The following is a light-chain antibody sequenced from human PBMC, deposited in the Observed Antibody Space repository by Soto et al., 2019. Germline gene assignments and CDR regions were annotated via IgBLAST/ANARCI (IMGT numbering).Light chain of an antibody. CDR1: SSDFGGYNY. CDR2: DVN. J-gene: IGLJ1*01. Sequence: QSVLTQPRSVSGSPGQSVTICCTGTSSDFGGYNYVSWYQQHPGKAPKLMIYDVNKRPSGVPDRFSGSKSGNTASLTISGLQAEDEADYYCCSYAGTHTFPYVLGTGTKLTVL. V-gene: IGLV2-11*01. CDR3: CSYAGTHTFPYV.